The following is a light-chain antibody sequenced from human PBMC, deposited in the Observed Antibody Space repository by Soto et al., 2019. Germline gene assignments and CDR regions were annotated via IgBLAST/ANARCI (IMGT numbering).Light chain of an antibody. J-gene: IGLJ1*01. CDR1: SSNIGAGHD. CDR2: GNG. V-gene: IGLV1-40*01. Sequence: QAVVTQPPSVSGAPGQRVTISCTGSSSNIGAGHDVHWYQQLPGTAPKLLIYGNGNRPSGVPDRFSGSKSGTSASLAITGLQAEDEADYYCQSYDSSLSAYVFGTGTKLTVL. CDR3: QSYDSSLSAYV.